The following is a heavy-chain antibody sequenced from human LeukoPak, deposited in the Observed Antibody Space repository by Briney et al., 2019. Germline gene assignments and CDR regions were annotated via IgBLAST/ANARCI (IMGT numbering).Heavy chain of an antibody. CDR3: AREPHSMKYYYGSGSPAGILDV. D-gene: IGHD3-10*01. J-gene: IGHJ6*04. V-gene: IGHV6-1*01. Sequence: SQTLSLTCAISGDSVSSNSAAWNWIRQSPSRGLEWLGRTYYRSKWYNDYAVSVKSRITINPDTSKNQFSLRLSSVTAADTAVYYCAREPHSMKYYYGSGSPAGILDVWGKGTTVTVSS. CDR2: TYYRSKWYN. CDR1: GDSVSSNSAA.